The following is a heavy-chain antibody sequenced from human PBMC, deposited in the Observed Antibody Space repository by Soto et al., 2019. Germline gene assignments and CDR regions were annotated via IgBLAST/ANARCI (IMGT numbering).Heavy chain of an antibody. V-gene: IGHV4-34*01. J-gene: IGHJ4*02. D-gene: IGHD4-17*01. CDR2: INHSGST. Sequence: SETLSLTCAVYGGSFSGYYWSWIRQPPGKGLEWIGEINHSGSTNYNPSLKSRVTIPVDTSKNQFSLKLSPVTAADTAVYYCARGFFYGAFDYWGQGTLVTVSS. CDR1: GGSFSGYY. CDR3: ARGFFYGAFDY.